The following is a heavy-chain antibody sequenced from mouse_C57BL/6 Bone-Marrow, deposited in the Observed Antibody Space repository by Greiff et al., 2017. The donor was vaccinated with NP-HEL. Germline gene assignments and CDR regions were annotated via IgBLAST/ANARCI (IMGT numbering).Heavy chain of an antibody. V-gene: IGHV1-26*01. CDR1: GYTFTDYY. CDR2: INPNNGGT. Sequence: VQLQQSGPELVKPGASVKISCKASGYTFTDYYMNWVKQSHGKSLEWIGDINPNNGGTSYNQKFKGKATLTVDKSSSTAYMELRSLTSEDSAVYYCARWRLRRGFAYWGQGTLVTVSA. D-gene: IGHD2-4*01. J-gene: IGHJ3*01. CDR3: ARWRLRRGFAY.